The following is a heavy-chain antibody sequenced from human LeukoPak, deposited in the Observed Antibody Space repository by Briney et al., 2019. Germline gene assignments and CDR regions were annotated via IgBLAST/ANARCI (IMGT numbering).Heavy chain of an antibody. J-gene: IGHJ5*02. D-gene: IGHD2-15*01. CDR2: MNPNSGNT. CDR3: ARAAATRGWFDP. Sequence: GASVKVSCKASGYTFTSSDINWVRQATGQGLEWMGWMNPNSGNTGYAQKFQGRVTITRNTAIGTAYMELSSLRSEDTAVHYSARAAATRGWFDPWGQGTLVTVSS. CDR1: GYTFTSSD. V-gene: IGHV1-8*03.